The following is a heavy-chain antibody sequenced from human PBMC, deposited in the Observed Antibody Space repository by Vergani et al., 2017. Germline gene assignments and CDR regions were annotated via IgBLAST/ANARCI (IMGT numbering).Heavy chain of an antibody. D-gene: IGHD2-15*01. J-gene: IGHJ2*01. Sequence: EVQLVESGGGLVQPGGSLRLSCAASGFTVSSNYMSWVRQAPGKGLEWVSVIYSGGSTYYADSVKGRFTISRDNSKNTLYLQVNSLRAEDTAVYYCARVRISPSGDWYFDLGGRGTLVTVSS. V-gene: IGHV3-66*02. CDR1: GFTVSSNY. CDR3: ARVRISPSGDWYFDL. CDR2: IYSGGST.